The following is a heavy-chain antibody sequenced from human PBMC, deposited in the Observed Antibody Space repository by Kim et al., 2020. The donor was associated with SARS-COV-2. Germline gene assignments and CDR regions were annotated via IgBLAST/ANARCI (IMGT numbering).Heavy chain of an antibody. D-gene: IGHD3-10*01. V-gene: IGHV5-10-1*01. Sequence: SSPSFQGHVTISADKSISTAYLQWSSLKASDTAMYYCARLWFGELFGIDYWGQGTLVTVSS. J-gene: IGHJ4*02. CDR3: ARLWFGELFGIDY.